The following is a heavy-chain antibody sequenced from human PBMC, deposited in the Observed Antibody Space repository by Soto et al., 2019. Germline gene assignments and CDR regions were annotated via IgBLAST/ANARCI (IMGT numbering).Heavy chain of an antibody. J-gene: IGHJ3*02. V-gene: IGHV1-18*04. CDR2: ISAYNGNT. D-gene: IGHD3-22*01. Sequence: ASVKVSCKASGYTFTSYGISWVRQAPGQGLEWMGWISAYNGNTNYAQKLQGRVTMTTDKSTSTAYMELRSLRSDDTAVYYCARVLGSSGYRKKDAFDIWGQGTMVTVSS. CDR3: ARVLGSSGYRKKDAFDI. CDR1: GYTFTSYG.